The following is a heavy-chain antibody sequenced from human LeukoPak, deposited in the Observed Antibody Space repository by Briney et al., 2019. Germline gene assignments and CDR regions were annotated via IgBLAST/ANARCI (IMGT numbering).Heavy chain of an antibody. J-gene: IGHJ4*02. D-gene: IGHD5-18*01. Sequence: GGSLRLSCAASGFTFSSYSMNWVRQAPGKGLEWVSSISSSSSYIYYADSVKGRFTISRDNAKNSLYLQMNSLRAEDTAVYYCARDSTMVTGHYWGQGTLVTVSS. CDR2: ISSSSSYI. CDR3: ARDSTMVTGHY. V-gene: IGHV3-21*01. CDR1: GFTFSSYS.